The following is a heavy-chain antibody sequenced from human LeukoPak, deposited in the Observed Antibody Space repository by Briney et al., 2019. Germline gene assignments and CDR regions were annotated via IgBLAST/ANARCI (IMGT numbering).Heavy chain of an antibody. V-gene: IGHV1-8*01. Sequence: ASVKLSCKSSGYTFTSCDINWVRQATGQELEWMGWMNPNSGNTGYGQSFQGRITMTRDISIGTAYMELSNLTSEDTAIYYCTRGSSGRRDNWGQGTLVTVSA. J-gene: IGHJ4*02. CDR1: GYTFTSCD. D-gene: IGHD6-19*01. CDR2: MNPNSGNT. CDR3: TRGSSGRRDN.